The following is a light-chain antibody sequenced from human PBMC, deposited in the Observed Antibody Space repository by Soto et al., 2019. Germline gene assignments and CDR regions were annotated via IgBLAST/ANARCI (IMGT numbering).Light chain of an antibody. V-gene: IGKV2-30*01. J-gene: IGKJ2*01. CDR3: MQGTHWPPYT. CDR1: QSLTYSDGNTY. Sequence: DVAMTQSPLSLPVTLGQPASISCRSSQSLTYSDGNTYLNWFHLRPGQSPRRLIYKVSNRDSGVPDRFSGSGSGTDFALRISRGEAEDVGVYYGMQGTHWPPYTFGQGTKLEIK. CDR2: KVS.